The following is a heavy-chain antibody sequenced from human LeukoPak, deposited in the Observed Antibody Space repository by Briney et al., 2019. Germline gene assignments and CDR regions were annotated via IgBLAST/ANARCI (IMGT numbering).Heavy chain of an antibody. CDR3: AKVTSSIAVAGTDFDY. D-gene: IGHD6-19*01. Sequence: GGSLRLSCAASGFTSSSYAMSWVRQAPGKGLEWVSAISGSGGSTYYADSVKGRFTISRDNSKNTLYLQMNSPRAEDTAVYYCAKVTSSIAVAGTDFDYWGQGTLVTVSS. V-gene: IGHV3-23*01. CDR2: ISGSGGST. J-gene: IGHJ4*02. CDR1: GFTSSSYA.